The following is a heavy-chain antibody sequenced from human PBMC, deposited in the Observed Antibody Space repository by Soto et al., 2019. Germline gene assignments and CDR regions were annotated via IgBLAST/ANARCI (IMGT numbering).Heavy chain of an antibody. CDR2: ICHRGST. D-gene: IGHD3-22*01. J-gene: IGHJ4*02. Sequence: QLQLQESGSGLVKPSQTLSLTCAVSGGSISSGGYSWSWIRQPPGKGLEWIGYICHRGSTYYNPSLVTRITLPVDRSKNQSSLKLRSVTAADTAVYYCASAFGSSGYRWGQGALVTVSS. CDR1: GGSISSGGYS. CDR3: ASAFGSSGYR. V-gene: IGHV4-30-2*01.